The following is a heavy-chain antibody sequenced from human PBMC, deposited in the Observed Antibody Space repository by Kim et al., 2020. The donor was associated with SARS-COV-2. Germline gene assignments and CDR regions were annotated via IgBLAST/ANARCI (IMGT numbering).Heavy chain of an antibody. CDR1: GFTFDNYP. V-gene: IGHV3-9*01. CDR3: AKDTTAKHPKYDGMEV. J-gene: IGHJ6*02. Sequence: GGSLRLSCAASGFTFDNYPMHWVRQAPGKGLEWVSGIGGDSVSIGYADSVRGRFTISRDNAKNSLYLQMSSLRGEDTALYYCAKDTTAKHPKYDGMEVWGQGTTVTVSS. CDR2: IGGDSVSI.